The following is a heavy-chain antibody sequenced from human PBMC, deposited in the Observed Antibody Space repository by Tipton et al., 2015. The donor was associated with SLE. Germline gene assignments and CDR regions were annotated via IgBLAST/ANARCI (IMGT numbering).Heavy chain of an antibody. CDR2: ISSNWGTT. CDR1: GFTFSTYA. V-gene: IGHV3-64*02. J-gene: IGHJ3*02. CDR3: ARDGEDAFDI. Sequence: SLRLSCAASGFTFSTYAMHWVRQAPGKGLEHVSAISSNWGTTYYADSVKDRFTISRDNSKNTLYLQMGSLRAEDMAVYYCARDGEDAFDIWGQGTMVTVSS. D-gene: IGHD3-10*01.